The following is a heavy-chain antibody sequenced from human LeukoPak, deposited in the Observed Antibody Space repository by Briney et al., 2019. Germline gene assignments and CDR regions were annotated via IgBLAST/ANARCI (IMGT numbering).Heavy chain of an antibody. CDR2: INPNSGGT. Sequence: ASVKVSCKAPGYTFTGYYIHWVRQAPGHGLEWMGWINPNSGGTNYAQKFQGRVSMTRDTSISTAYMELSRLRSDDTAVYYCARGTIGDILTGYWYEDWFDPWGQGTLVTVSS. D-gene: IGHD3-9*01. CDR3: ARGTIGDILTGYWYEDWFDP. V-gene: IGHV1-2*02. J-gene: IGHJ5*02. CDR1: GYTFTGYY.